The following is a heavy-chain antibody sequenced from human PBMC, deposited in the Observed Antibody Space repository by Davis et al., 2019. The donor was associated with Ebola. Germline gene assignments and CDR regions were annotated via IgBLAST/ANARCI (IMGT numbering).Heavy chain of an antibody. CDR2: ISGSGGST. Sequence: PGGSLRLSCAASGFTFSSYAMSWVRQAPGKGLEWVSAISGSGGSTYYADSVKGRFTISRDNSKNTLYLQMNSLRDEDTAVYYCARAGQLLFYYYGMDVWGQGTTVTVSS. D-gene: IGHD1-26*01. J-gene: IGHJ6*02. CDR3: ARAGQLLFYYYGMDV. CDR1: GFTFSSYA. V-gene: IGHV3-23*01.